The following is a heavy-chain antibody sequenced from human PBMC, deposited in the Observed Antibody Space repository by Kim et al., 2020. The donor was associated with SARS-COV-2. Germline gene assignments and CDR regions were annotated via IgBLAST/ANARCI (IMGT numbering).Heavy chain of an antibody. CDR1: GFTFSSYW. CDR3: ARASLAVYGSEEGGDAFDI. Sequence: GGSLRLSCAASGFTFSSYWMSWVRQAPGKGLEWVANIKQDGSEKYYVDSVKGRFTISRDNAKNSLYLQMNSLRAEDTAVYYCARASLAVYGSEEGGDAFDIWGQGTMVTVSS. CDR2: IKQDGSEK. V-gene: IGHV3-7*03. J-gene: IGHJ3*02. D-gene: IGHD3-10*01.